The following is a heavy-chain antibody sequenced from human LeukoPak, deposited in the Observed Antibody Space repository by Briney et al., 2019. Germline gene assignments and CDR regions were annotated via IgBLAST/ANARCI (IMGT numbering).Heavy chain of an antibody. CDR3: ARADDSSSGYFDY. CDR1: GFTFDNYA. V-gene: IGHV3-43D*03. CDR2: ISWDGGVT. Sequence: PGGSLRLSCAASGFTFDNYAMYWVRQAPGKGLEWVSLISWDGGVTSYADSVKGRFTISRDNAKNSLYLQMNSLRAEDTAVYYCARADDSSSGYFDYWGQGTLVTVFS. J-gene: IGHJ4*02. D-gene: IGHD6-6*01.